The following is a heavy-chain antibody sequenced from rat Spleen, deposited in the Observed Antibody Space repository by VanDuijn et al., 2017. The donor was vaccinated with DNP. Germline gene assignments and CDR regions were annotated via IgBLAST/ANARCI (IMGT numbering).Heavy chain of an antibody. D-gene: IGHD1-11*01. J-gene: IGHJ3*01. V-gene: IGHV5-31*01. CDR2: ITTSGDST. Sequence: EVQLVESGGDLVQPGRSLKVSCVVSGFTFNNYWMTWIRQVPGKGLEWVASITTSGDSTYSPDSVKGRFTISRDNAKSTLYLQMDSLRSEDTATYYCARQGLRRVPYYFDYWGQGTLVTVSS. CDR1: GFTFNNYW. CDR3: ARQGLRRVPYYFDY.